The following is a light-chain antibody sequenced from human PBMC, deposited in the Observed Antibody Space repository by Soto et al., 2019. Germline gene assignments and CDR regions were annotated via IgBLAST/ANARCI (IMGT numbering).Light chain of an antibody. CDR1: QDIRSD. V-gene: IGKV1-17*01. CDR2: AAS. CDR3: LQHNSYPFT. Sequence: DIQMTQSPSSLSASVGDSVTITCRASQDIRSDLGWFQQKPGKAPKRLIYAASTLESGVPSRFSGSRSGTEFTLTISSLQPEDFATYYCLQHNSYPFTFGPGTRWIS. J-gene: IGKJ3*01.